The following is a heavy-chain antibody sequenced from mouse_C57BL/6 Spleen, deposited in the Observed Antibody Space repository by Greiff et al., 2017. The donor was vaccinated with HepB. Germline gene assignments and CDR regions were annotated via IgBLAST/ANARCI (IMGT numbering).Heavy chain of an antibody. V-gene: IGHV1-4*01. CDR1: GYTFTSYT. CDR2: INPSSGYT. CDR3: ASEDGSSYGGAMDY. J-gene: IGHJ4*01. D-gene: IGHD1-1*01. Sequence: VQLQQSGAELARPGASVKMSCKASGYTFTSYTMHWVKQRPGQGLEWIGYINPSSGYTKYNQKFKDKATLTADKSSSTAYMQLSSLTSEDSAVYYCASEDGSSYGGAMDYWGQGTSVTVAS.